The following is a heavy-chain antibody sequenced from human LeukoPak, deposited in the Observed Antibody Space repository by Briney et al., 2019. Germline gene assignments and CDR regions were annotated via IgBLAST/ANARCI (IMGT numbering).Heavy chain of an antibody. CDR1: GFTFSSYE. Sequence: GGSLRLSCAASGFTFSSYEMNWVRQAPGKGLEWVAYITTSGSTIYYADSVKGRFSISRDNAKNSLYLQMNSLRAEDTSVYYCAREDSRLDNAFDIWGQGTMVTVSS. J-gene: IGHJ3*02. CDR2: ITTSGSTI. V-gene: IGHV3-48*03. D-gene: IGHD1-1*01. CDR3: AREDSRLDNAFDI.